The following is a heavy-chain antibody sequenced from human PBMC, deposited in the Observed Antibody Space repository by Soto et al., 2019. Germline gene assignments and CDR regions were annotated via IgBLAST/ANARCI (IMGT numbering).Heavy chain of an antibody. CDR3: GRGWNGGAARRRYYNYGMDV. J-gene: IGHJ6*02. Sequence: QVQLVQSGAEVKKPGSSVKVSCKASGGTFSSYAISWVRQAPGQGLEWMGGIMPIFGTANYAQKFQGRVTIPADESTSTASLELSSLRSEDTAVYYCGRGWNGGAARRRYYNYGMDVWGQGTTVTVSS. CDR2: IMPIFGTA. CDR1: GGTFSSYA. D-gene: IGHD6-6*01. V-gene: IGHV1-69*01.